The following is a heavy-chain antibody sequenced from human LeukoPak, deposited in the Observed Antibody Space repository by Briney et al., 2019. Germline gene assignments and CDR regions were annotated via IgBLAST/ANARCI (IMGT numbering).Heavy chain of an antibody. V-gene: IGHV4-39*01. Sequence: SETLSLTCTVSGGSISSSTYYWGWIRQPPGKGLDWIGSIYYSGSTYYNPSLKSRVTISVDTSKNQFSLKLSSVTAADTAVYYCARRYSYSTLPDYWGQGTLVTVSS. CDR2: IYYSGST. J-gene: IGHJ4*02. CDR1: GGSISSSTYY. CDR3: ARRYSYSTLPDY. D-gene: IGHD6-13*01.